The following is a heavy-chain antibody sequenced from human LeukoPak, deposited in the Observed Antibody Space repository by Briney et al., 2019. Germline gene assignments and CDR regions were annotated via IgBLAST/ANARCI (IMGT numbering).Heavy chain of an antibody. J-gene: IGHJ3*02. V-gene: IGHV3-74*01. CDR2: INNDGSDT. Sequence: PGGSLTLSCAASGFSFSDRWMHWVRQAPGKGLVWVSRINNDGSDTPYADSVEGRFTISRNNARNTLYLQMNSLRAENTAVYYCARGGTASFDIWGQGTMVTVSS. CDR3: ARGGTASFDI. CDR1: GFSFSDRW.